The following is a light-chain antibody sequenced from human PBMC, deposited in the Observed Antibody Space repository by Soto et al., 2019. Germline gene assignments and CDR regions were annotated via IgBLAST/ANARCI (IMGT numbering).Light chain of an antibody. J-gene: IGKJ4*01. V-gene: IGKV3-20*01. CDR3: QHFGTPPT. Sequence: IVLTQSPGTLSLSPGEGATLSCRASQSVISGNLAWYQQRTGQAPRLVIFGGSYRATGIPDRFSGSGSGTDYSLTFSRVEPEDFAVYYCQHFGTPPTFGGGTKVDIK. CDR1: QSVISGN. CDR2: GGS.